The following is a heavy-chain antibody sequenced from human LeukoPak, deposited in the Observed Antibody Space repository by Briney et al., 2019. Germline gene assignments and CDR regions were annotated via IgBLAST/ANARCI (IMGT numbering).Heavy chain of an antibody. CDR3: ARVSVAGTGPDY. CDR2: FSYNVHS. V-gene: IGHV4-61*01. J-gene: IGHJ4*02. Sequence: PSETLSLTCTVSGGSVSSSNYYWSWIRQPPGKGLEWVGFFSYNVHSDYNPSLKSRVTISVDTSKNQFSLRLCSVTAADTAIYYCARVSVAGTGPDYWGQGTLVTVSS. D-gene: IGHD6-13*01. CDR1: GGSVSSSNYY.